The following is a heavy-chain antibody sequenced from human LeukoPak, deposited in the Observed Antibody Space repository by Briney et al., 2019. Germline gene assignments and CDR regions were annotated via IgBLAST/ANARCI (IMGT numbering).Heavy chain of an antibody. CDR3: ASAAGAFDM. Sequence: LSLTCTVSRGSISYYYWSWIRQPPGKGLEWVAVIWSDGSHKYYEDSLKGRFTISRDNSKNMVYLQMNSLRVEDTAVYYCASAAGAFDMWGQGTLVTVSS. CDR1: RGSISYYY. V-gene: IGHV3-33*08. J-gene: IGHJ3*02. CDR2: IWSDGSHK. D-gene: IGHD6-13*01.